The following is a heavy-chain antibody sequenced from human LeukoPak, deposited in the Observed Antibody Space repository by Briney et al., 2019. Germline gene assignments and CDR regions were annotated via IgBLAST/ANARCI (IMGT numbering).Heavy chain of an antibody. CDR3: ARDFTLVATTGLLVY. D-gene: IGHD5-12*01. V-gene: IGHV3-30-3*01. Sequence: GGSLRLSCAATGFTFSSYAMHWVRQAPGKGLEWVAVISYDGSNKYYADSVKGRFTISRDNSKNTLYLQMNSLRAEDTAVYYCARDFTLVATTGLLVYWGQGTLVTVSS. CDR1: GFTFSSYA. CDR2: ISYDGSNK. J-gene: IGHJ4*02.